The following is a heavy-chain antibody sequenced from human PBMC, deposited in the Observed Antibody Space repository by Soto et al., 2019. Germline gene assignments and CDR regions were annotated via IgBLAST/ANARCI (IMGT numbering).Heavy chain of an antibody. CDR2: IIPILGIA. Sequence: SVKVSCKASGGTFSSYTISWVRQAPGQGLEWMGRIIPILGIANYAQKFQGRVTITADKSTSTAYMELSSVTAADTAVYYCARAYYYYDSSGYYSTVFDYWGQGTLVTVSS. J-gene: IGHJ4*02. CDR1: GGTFSSYT. D-gene: IGHD3-22*01. V-gene: IGHV1-69*02. CDR3: ARAYYYYDSSGYYSTVFDY.